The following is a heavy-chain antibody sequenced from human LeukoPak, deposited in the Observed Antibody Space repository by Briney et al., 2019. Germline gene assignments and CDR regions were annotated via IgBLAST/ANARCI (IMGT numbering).Heavy chain of an antibody. V-gene: IGHV3-7*01. CDR2: IKQDGGEI. Sequence: GGSLRLSCAASGVTFSSDWMSCVRQAPGKGLEGVANIKQDGGEIYYVDSGKGRVTISRDNAKNSLYLQMNSLRAEDTAVYYCARDGIYRYGSFDYWGQGPLVTVSS. CDR1: GVTFSSDW. CDR3: ARDGIYRYGSFDY. D-gene: IGHD5-18*01. J-gene: IGHJ4*02.